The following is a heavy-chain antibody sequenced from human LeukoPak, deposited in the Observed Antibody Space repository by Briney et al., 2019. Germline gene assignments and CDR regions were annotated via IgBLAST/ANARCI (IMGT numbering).Heavy chain of an antibody. CDR2: IYYSGST. Sequence: PSETLSLTCTVSGGSISSYCWSWIRQPPGKGLEWIGYIYYSGSTNYNPSLKSRVTISVDTSKNQFSLKLSSVTAADTAVYYCARYSWFGELLWGWFDPWGQGTLVTVSS. D-gene: IGHD3-10*01. J-gene: IGHJ5*02. CDR1: GGSISSYC. V-gene: IGHV4-59*01. CDR3: ARYSWFGELLWGWFDP.